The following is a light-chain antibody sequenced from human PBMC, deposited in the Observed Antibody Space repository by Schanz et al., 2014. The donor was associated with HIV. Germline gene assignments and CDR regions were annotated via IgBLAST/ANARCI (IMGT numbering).Light chain of an antibody. V-gene: IGLV2-14*01. CDR1: SSDVGAYKY. CDR2: EVS. CDR3: SSYTSSSTWV. J-gene: IGLJ3*02. Sequence: QSALTQPPSASGSPGQSVTISCTGTSSDVGAYKYVSWYQQHPGKAPKLMIFEVSERPSGVSNRFSGSKSGNTASLTISGLQAEDEADYYCSSYTSSSTWVFGGGTKLTVL.